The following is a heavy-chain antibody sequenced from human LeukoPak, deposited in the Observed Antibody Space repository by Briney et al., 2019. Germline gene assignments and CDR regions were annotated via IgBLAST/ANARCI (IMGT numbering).Heavy chain of an antibody. D-gene: IGHD1-26*01. Sequence: ASVKVSCKVSGYTLTELSMHWVRQAPGKGLEWMGWISAYNGNTNYAQKLQGRVTMTTDTSTSTAYMELRSLRSDDTAVYYCARDKGLLVGGDFDYWGQGTLVTVSS. J-gene: IGHJ4*02. CDR2: ISAYNGNT. CDR3: ARDKGLLVGGDFDY. CDR1: GYTLTELS. V-gene: IGHV1-18*01.